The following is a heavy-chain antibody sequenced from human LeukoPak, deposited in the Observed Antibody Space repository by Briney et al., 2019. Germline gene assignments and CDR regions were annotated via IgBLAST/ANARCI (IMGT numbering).Heavy chain of an antibody. V-gene: IGHV1-2*02. CDR2: INPNSGGT. J-gene: IGHJ6*03. CDR1: GYTFTGYY. CDR3: ATCFLERGLLYYYMDV. D-gene: IGHD3-3*01. Sequence: GASVKVSCKASGYTFTGYYMHWVRQAPGQGLEWMGWINPNSGGTNYAQKFQGRVTMTEDTSTDTAYMELSSLRSEDTAVYYCATCFLERGLLYYYMDVWGKGTTVTISS.